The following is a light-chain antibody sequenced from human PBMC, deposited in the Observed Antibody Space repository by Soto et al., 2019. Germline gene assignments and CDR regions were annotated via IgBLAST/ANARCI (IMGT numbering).Light chain of an antibody. CDR1: QSVSTD. CDR2: GAS. Sequence: EVLVTQSPATLSVSPGEGVTLSCRASQSVSTDLAWYQQKPGQAPRLLIYGASIRAIGVPDRFSGSGSGTDFTFTISSLQSEDSAIYYCQQYFRLPPWTFGQGTKVEV. CDR3: QQYFRLPPWT. J-gene: IGKJ1*01. V-gene: IGKV3-15*01.